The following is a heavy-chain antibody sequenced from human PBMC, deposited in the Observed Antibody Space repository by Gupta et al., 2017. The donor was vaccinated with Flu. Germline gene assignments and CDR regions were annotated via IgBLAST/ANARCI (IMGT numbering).Heavy chain of an antibody. V-gene: IGHV3-33*01. J-gene: IGHJ4*02. CDR2: IWYDGSHQ. CDR3: ARDGTTVTMFPLDY. CDR1: GFTFSRYG. Sequence: QVQLAESGGGVVRPGRSLRLSCAVSGFTFSRYGMHWFRQAPGKGLEWVAVIWYDGSHQYYADSVKGRFTISRDNSKNTLYLQMNSLRAEDTDIYYCARDGTTVTMFPLDYWGQGTLVTVSS. D-gene: IGHD4-17*01.